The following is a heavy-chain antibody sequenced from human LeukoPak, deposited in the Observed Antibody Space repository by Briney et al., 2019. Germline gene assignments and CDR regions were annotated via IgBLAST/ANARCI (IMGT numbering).Heavy chain of an antibody. V-gene: IGHV3-30*04. Sequence: PGRSLRLSCAASGFTFSSYAMHWARQAPGKGLEWVAVISYDGSNKYYADSVKGRFTISRDNSKNTLYLQMNSLRAEDTAVYYCAREDNFVATIKGYFDYWGQGTLVTVSS. D-gene: IGHD5-12*01. CDR1: GFTFSSYA. CDR3: AREDNFVATIKGYFDY. CDR2: ISYDGSNK. J-gene: IGHJ4*02.